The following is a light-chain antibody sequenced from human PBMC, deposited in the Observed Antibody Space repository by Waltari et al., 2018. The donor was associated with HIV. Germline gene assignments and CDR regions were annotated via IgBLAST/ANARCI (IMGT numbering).Light chain of an antibody. J-gene: IGLJ2*01. CDR3: QPWHSGSDQVL. V-gene: IGLV3-21*02. CDR1: TIGSIN. Sequence: SYTLTQPPSVSVAPGQTARITCGGDTIGSINVHWYQQKSGQAPLLVVYDDRYRPSGIPDRFSGSNSGHTATLTISRVEVGDEADYFCQPWHSGSDQVLFGGGTKLTVL. CDR2: DDR.